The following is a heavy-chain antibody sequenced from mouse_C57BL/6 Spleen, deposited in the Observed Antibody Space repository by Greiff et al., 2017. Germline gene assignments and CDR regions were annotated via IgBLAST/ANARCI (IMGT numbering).Heavy chain of an antibody. CDR3: AGRLLGKLRDY. J-gene: IGHJ2*01. CDR2: IYPGDGDT. CDR1: GYAFSSYW. Sequence: QVQLQQSGAELVKPGASVKISCKASGYAFSSYWMNWVKQRPGQGLEWIGQIYPGDGDTNYNGKFKGKATLTADKSSSTAYMQLSSLPSEDSAVYIGAGRLLGKLRDYWGQGTTLTVSA. D-gene: IGHD2-1*01. V-gene: IGHV1-80*01.